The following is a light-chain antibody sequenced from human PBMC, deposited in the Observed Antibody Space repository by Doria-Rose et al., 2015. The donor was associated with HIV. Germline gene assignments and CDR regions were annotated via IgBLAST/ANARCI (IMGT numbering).Light chain of an antibody. J-gene: IGLJ1*01. V-gene: IGLV1-40*01. CDR3: QSYGSRLSVYV. Sequence: QSVLTQPPSVSEAPGQRVAISCTGSSSNIGAGFDVNWYQQFPGTAPKLLIHGNTNRPSGVPNRFSGSKSGTSASLAISGLRAEDEADYYCQSYGSRLSVYVFGTGTKVTVL. CDR2: GNT. CDR1: SSNIGAGFD.